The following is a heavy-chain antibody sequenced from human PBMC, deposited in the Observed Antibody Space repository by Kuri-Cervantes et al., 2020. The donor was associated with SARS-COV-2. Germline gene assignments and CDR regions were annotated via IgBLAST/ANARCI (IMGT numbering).Heavy chain of an antibody. CDR2: TNTDGSST. V-gene: IGHV3-74*01. Sequence: GGSLRRSCAASGFTFSNYWMHWVRQAAGKGLVWVSRTNTDGSSTSYADSVKGLFTISRDNAKNTLYLQMNSLRAEDTAVYYCVRAFLRGGSDYWGQGTLVTVSS. D-gene: IGHD1-26*01. J-gene: IGHJ4*02. CDR1: GFTFSNYW. CDR3: VRAFLRGGSDY.